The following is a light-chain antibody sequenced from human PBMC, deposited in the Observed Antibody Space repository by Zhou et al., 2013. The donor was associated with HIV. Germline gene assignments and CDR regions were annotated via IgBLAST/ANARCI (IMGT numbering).Light chain of an antibody. V-gene: IGKV3-15*01. CDR1: QILSSN. CDR2: GAS. J-gene: IGKJ5*01. Sequence: EIVMTQSPATLSVSPGERATLSCRASQILSSNLAWYQQKPGQAPRLLIYGASTRATGIPARFSGSGSGTEFTLTISSLQSEDFAVYYCQQYNNWPITFGQGHDWEIK. CDR3: QQYNNWPIT.